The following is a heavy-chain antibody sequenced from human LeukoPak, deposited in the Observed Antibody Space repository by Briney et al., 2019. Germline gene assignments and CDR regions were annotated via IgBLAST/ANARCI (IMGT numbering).Heavy chain of an antibody. J-gene: IGHJ3*02. CDR3: ARDLCEISSTSCYGPAFDI. CDR2: ISSSGSTI. D-gene: IGHD2-2*01. CDR1: GFTFSDYY. Sequence: GGSLRLSCAASGFTFSDYYMSWIRQAPGKGLEWVLYISSSGSTIYYADSVKGRFTISRDNAKNSLYLQMNSVRAEDTAAYYCARDLCEISSTSCYGPAFDIWGQGTMVTVSS. V-gene: IGHV3-11*04.